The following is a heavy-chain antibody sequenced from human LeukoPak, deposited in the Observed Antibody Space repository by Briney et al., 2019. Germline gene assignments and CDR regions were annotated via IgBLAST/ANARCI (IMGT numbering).Heavy chain of an antibody. CDR1: GYTXTSYY. D-gene: IGHD4-17*01. V-gene: IGHV1-46*01. CDR2: INPRGGST. Sequence: ASVKVSCKASGYTXTSYYMHWVRQAPGQGLEWMGIINPRGGSTSCAQKFQGRVTMTRDTSTSTVYMELSSLRSGDTAVYYCARGTTTVSLDWYFDLWGRGTLVTVSS. J-gene: IGHJ2*01. CDR3: ARGTTTVSLDWYFDL.